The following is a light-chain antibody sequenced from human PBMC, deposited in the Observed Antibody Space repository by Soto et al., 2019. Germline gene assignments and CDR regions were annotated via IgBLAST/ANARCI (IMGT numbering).Light chain of an antibody. CDR3: QQYNNWPPFT. J-gene: IGKJ3*01. Sequence: EIVMTQSPATLSVSPGERATLSCSASQSIRSDLAWYQQRPGQAPRLLIYDASTRAAGIPARFIGSGSGTEFTLTISSLQSEDFAVYHCQQYNNWPPFTFGPGTKVDIK. CDR2: DAS. CDR1: QSIRSD. V-gene: IGKV3-15*01.